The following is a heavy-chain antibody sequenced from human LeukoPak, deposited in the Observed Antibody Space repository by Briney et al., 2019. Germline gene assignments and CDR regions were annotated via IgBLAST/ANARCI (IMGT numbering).Heavy chain of an antibody. D-gene: IGHD3-3*01. CDR3: ATHSTIFGGNYGMDV. Sequence: ASVTVSCKVSGYTLTELSMHWVRQAPGKGLEWMGGFDPEDGETIYAQKFQGRVTMTEDTSTDTAYMELSSLRSEDTAVYYCATHSTIFGGNYGMDVWGQGTTVTVSS. CDR1: GYTLTELS. CDR2: FDPEDGET. V-gene: IGHV1-24*01. J-gene: IGHJ6*02.